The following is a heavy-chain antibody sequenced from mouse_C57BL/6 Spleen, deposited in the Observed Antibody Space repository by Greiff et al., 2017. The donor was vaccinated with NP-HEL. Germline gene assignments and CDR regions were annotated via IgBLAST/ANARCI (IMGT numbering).Heavy chain of an antibody. V-gene: IGHV14-2*01. CDR2: IDPEDGET. Sequence: VQLKQSGAELVKPGASVKLSCTASGFNIKDYYMHWVKQRTEQGLEWIGRIDPEDGETKYAPKFQGKATITADTSSNTAYLQLSSLTSEDTAVYYCATMVTTGPLYFDVWGTGTTVTVSS. J-gene: IGHJ1*03. CDR1: GFNIKDYY. D-gene: IGHD2-2*01. CDR3: ATMVTTGPLYFDV.